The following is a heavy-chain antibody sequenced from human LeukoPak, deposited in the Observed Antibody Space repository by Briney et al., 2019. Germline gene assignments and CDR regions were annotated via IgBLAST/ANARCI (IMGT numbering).Heavy chain of an antibody. CDR3: TRRGYSSGWYYFDY. J-gene: IGHJ4*02. V-gene: IGHV4-39*01. D-gene: IGHD6-19*01. CDR1: GGSISGSSYY. CDR2: IYYSGST. Sequence: PSETLSLTCTVSGGSISGSSYYWGWIRQPPGKGLGWIGSIYYSGSTYYNPSLKSRVTISVDTSKNQFSLRLSSVTAAETAVYYCTRRGYSSGWYYFDYWGQGTLVTVSS.